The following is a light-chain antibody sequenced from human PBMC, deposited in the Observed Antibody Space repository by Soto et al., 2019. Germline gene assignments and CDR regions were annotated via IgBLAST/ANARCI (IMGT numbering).Light chain of an antibody. CDR2: LKSDGSH. Sequence: QTVVTQSPSASASLGASVKLTCTLSSGHSSYTIAWHQQQPEKGPRYLMKLKSDGSHIKGDGIPDRFSGSSSGTERYLTISSLQSEDEADYYCQTWGSGSVVFGGGTKLTVL. CDR1: SGHSSYT. CDR3: QTWGSGSVV. V-gene: IGLV4-69*01. J-gene: IGLJ2*01.